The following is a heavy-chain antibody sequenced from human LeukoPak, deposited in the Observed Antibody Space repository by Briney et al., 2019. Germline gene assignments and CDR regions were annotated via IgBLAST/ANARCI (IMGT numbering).Heavy chain of an antibody. J-gene: IGHJ4*02. CDR2: INNSGSN. Sequence: SETMSLTCAVYGGSFSGYYWSWIRQPPGKGLEWIGEINNSGSNNYNPSLKSRVTISVDTSNNQFSLKLSSVTAGDTAVYYCARGLKGYSYGYDYWGQGTLVPVSS. V-gene: IGHV4-34*01. CDR1: GGSFSGYY. CDR3: ARGLKGYSYGYDY. D-gene: IGHD5-18*01.